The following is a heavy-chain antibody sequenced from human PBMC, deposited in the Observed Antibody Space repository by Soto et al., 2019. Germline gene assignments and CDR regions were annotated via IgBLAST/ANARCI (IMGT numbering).Heavy chain of an antibody. V-gene: IGHV2-70*11. CDR3: ARISENLSFDY. J-gene: IGHJ4*02. CDR1: GFSLSSGAMC. Sequence: SGPTLVNPTQTLTLTCAFSGFSLSSGAMCVSWIRQPPGKALEWLARIDWEGDKYYGTSMKTRLTISKDTSKNQVVLTMTNMDPVDTATYYCARISENLSFDYWGQGILVTVSS. CDR2: IDWEGDK.